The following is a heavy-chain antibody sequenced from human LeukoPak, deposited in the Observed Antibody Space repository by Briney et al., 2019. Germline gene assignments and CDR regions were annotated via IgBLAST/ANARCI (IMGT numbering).Heavy chain of an antibody. Sequence: PSETLSLTCTVSGGSISSSDYYWGWIRQPPEKGLEWIGAISSSGSTYYIPSLKSRVTISVDSSKNQFSLKLSSVTAADTAVYYCARRTSNPVGAIDYWGQGTLVTVSS. CDR1: GGSISSSDYY. V-gene: IGHV4-39*01. J-gene: IGHJ4*02. CDR2: ISSSGST. CDR3: ARRTSNPVGAIDY. D-gene: IGHD1-26*01.